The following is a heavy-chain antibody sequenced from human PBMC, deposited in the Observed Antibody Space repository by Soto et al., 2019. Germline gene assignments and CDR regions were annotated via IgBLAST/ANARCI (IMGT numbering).Heavy chain of an antibody. Sequence: PGGSLRLSCAASGFTFSDYYMSWIRQAPGKGLEWFLYISSSGSTIYYVDSVKGRFTISRDNAKNSLYLQMNSLRAEDTSVYYCARDHTSYNWNYGYYMDVWGKGTTVTVSS. CDR3: ARDHTSYNWNYGYYMDV. D-gene: IGHD1-20*01. CDR1: GFTFSDYY. CDR2: ISSSGSTI. J-gene: IGHJ6*03. V-gene: IGHV3-11*01.